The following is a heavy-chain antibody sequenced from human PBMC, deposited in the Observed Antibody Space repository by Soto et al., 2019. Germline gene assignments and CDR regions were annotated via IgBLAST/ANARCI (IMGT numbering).Heavy chain of an antibody. CDR3: AAGYDFWSFDY. Sequence: PGGSLRLSCVASGFTFTNYAMTWVRQAPGKGLEWVSSINGNDDITSETDSMKGRFTISRDNSKNTLYLQMASLRADDSAVYYCAAGYDFWSFDYWGQGTLVPVSS. CDR1: GFTFTNYA. CDR2: INGNDDIT. D-gene: IGHD3-3*01. J-gene: IGHJ4*02. V-gene: IGHV3-23*01.